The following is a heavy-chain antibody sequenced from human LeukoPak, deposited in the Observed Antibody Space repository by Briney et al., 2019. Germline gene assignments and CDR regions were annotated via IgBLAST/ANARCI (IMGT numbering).Heavy chain of an antibody. CDR2: ISYDGSNK. CDR3: AKDQWLVPNLGPDY. D-gene: IGHD6-19*01. V-gene: IGHV3-30*18. CDR1: GFTFSSYS. J-gene: IGHJ4*02. Sequence: PGGSLRLSCAASGFTFSSYSMNWVRQAPGKGLEWVAVISYDGSNKYYADSVKGRFTISRDNSKNTLYLQMNSLRAEDTAVYYCAKDQWLVPNLGPDYWGQGTLVTVSS.